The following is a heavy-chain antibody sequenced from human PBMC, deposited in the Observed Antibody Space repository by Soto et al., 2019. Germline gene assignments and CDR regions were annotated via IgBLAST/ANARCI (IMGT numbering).Heavy chain of an antibody. J-gene: IGHJ4*02. CDR1: AFTSSQYY. Sequence: EESFRRRYAGAAFTSSQYYVSVIRHAPGKRLEWVSYISSSGSTIYYADSVKGRFTISRDNAKNSLYLQMNSLRAEDTAVYYCARAGVWGYDFWSGYYTHEETGAPFDYWGQGT. D-gene: IGHD3-3*01. CDR2: ISSSGSTI. V-gene: IGHV3-11*01. CDR3: ARAGVWGYDFWSGYYTHEETGAPFDY.